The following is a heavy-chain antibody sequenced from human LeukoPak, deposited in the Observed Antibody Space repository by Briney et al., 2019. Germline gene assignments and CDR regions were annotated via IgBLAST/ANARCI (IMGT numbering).Heavy chain of an antibody. CDR1: GYTFTGYY. D-gene: IGHD6-19*01. CDR3: ARDWHSSGGNWFDP. J-gene: IGHJ5*02. CDR2: INPNSGGT. V-gene: IGHV1-2*02. Sequence: WASVKVSCKASGYTFTGYYMHWVRQAPGQGLEWMGWINPNSGGTNYAQKFQGRVTMTRDTSISTAYMELSRLRSGDTAVYYCARDWHSSGGNWFDPWGQGTLVTVSS.